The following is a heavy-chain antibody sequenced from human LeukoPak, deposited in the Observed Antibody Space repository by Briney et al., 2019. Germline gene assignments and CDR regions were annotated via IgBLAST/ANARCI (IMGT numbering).Heavy chain of an antibody. Sequence: GGSLRLSCAASGFTFSDFWMNWARQAPGKGLEWVANIKQDGSEKYYVDSVKGRFTISRDNAKNSLYLQMNSLRAEDTAVYYCARYVSSSWYVRYWGQGTLVTVSS. CDR3: ARYVSSSWYVRY. J-gene: IGHJ4*02. CDR2: IKQDGSEK. V-gene: IGHV3-7*01. CDR1: GFTFSDFW. D-gene: IGHD6-13*01.